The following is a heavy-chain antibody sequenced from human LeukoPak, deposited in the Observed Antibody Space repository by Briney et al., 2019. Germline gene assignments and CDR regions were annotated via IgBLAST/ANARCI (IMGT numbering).Heavy chain of an antibody. CDR2: ITGSGGDT. Sequence: GGSLRLSCAASGFTFSSYAMSWVRQAPGEGLEWVSAITGSGGDTYHADSVEGRFTISRDNSKNTLYLQMNGLRAEDTAVYYCAKGSSTSRPYYFDYWGQGTLVTVSS. V-gene: IGHV3-23*01. CDR1: GFTFSSYA. J-gene: IGHJ4*02. CDR3: AKGSSTSRPYYFDY. D-gene: IGHD2-2*01.